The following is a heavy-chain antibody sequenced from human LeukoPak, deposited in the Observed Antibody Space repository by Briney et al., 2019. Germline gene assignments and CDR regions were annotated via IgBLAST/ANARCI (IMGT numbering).Heavy chain of an antibody. J-gene: IGHJ4*02. D-gene: IGHD6-6*01. Sequence: GGSLGLSCAASGFSFSSYWMHWVRQAPGKGLVWVSRINSDGSSTTYADSVKGRFTISRDNAKNTLYLQMNSLRADDTAVYYCARLGGSSPFDYWGQGTLVTVSS. CDR1: GFSFSSYW. CDR2: INSDGSST. CDR3: ARLGGSSPFDY. V-gene: IGHV3-74*01.